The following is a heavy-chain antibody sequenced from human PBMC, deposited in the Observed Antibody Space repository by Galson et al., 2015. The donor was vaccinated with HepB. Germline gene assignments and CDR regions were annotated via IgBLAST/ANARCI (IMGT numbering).Heavy chain of an antibody. CDR1: GFTFSSYT. J-gene: IGHJ4*02. CDR2: INSDGSST. V-gene: IGHV3-74*01. Sequence: SLRLSCAASGFTFSSYTMNWVRQAPGKGLEWLSYINSDGSSTIYADSVKGRFTISRDNAKNTLYLQMNSPRAEDTAIYYCARDEHSTNWRFFGVLGTLSFDYRDQGTLVTVSP. D-gene: IGHD6-13*01. CDR3: ARDEHSTNWRFFGVLGTLSFDY.